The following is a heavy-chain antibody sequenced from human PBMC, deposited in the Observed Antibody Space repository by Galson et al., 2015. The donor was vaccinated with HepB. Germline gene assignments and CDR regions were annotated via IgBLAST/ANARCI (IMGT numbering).Heavy chain of an antibody. CDR3: AKDPDFDFYNEKSTTFAY. D-gene: IGHD3-3*01. CDR2: IRGGGFST. Sequence: SLRLSCAASGFTFSSYSMNWVRQAPGKGLEWVSTIRGGGFSTYYADSVRGRFSISRDNSKSTLYLEMNSLRAEDTAVYYCAKDPDFDFYNEKSTTFAYWGRGTLVTVSS. CDR1: GFTFSSYS. J-gene: IGHJ4*02. V-gene: IGHV3-23*01.